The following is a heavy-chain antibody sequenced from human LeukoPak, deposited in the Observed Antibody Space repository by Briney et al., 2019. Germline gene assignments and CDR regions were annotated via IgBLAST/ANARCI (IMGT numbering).Heavy chain of an antibody. CDR3: AKVRVVFNWNYAYYFDD. D-gene: IGHD1-7*01. CDR2: ISSSGSTI. V-gene: IGHV3-48*03. CDR1: GFTFSSYE. J-gene: IGHJ4*02. Sequence: RGSLRLSCAASGFTFSSYEMNWVRQAPGRGLEWVSYISSSGSTIYYADSVKGRFTISRDNAKNSLYLQMNSLRAEDTAVYYCAKVRVVFNWNYAYYFDDWGQGTLVTVSS.